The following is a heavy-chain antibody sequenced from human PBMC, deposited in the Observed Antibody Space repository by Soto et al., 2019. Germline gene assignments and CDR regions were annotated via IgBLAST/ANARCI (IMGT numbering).Heavy chain of an antibody. CDR3: ARSGAGSGRL. Sequence: ASETLSLTCTVSGGSVTSGRYYWSWSRQPPGKGLEWIGYIYYTGRTSYSSSLKSRVTISVDTPENQFSLKLSSVTAADTAKYYCARSGAGSGRLGGQGTQVTVSS. CDR2: IYYTGRT. CDR1: GGSVTSGRYY. V-gene: IGHV4-61*01. D-gene: IGHD6-19*01. J-gene: IGHJ4*02.